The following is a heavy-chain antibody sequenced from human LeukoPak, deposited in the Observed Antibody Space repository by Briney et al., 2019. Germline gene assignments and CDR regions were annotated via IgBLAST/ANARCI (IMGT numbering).Heavy chain of an antibody. J-gene: IGHJ4*02. Sequence: PGGSLRLSCAASGFTFSNYWMSWVRQAPGKGLGWVAHINKDGSEIYYVDSVKGRFTISRDNAKSSLSLQMNSLRVEDTAVYYCARDKVTYWGQGILVTVSS. CDR3: ARDKVTY. CDR2: INKDGSEI. CDR1: GFTFSNYW. V-gene: IGHV3-7*01.